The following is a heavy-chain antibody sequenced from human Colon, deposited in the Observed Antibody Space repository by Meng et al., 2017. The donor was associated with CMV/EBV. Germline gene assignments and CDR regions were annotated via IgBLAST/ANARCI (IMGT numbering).Heavy chain of an antibody. V-gene: IGHV3-23*01. Sequence: GESLKISCAASGFNFNNYDMSWVRQAPGKGLEWVAFIGGGGVNEYYAEAVKGRFTISRDNSRNTLYLEVSRLRADDTAVYYCAKGAGYLNFFGGYEYWGQGTLVTVSS. CDR2: IGGGGVNE. CDR3: AKGAGYLNFFGGYEY. CDR1: GFNFNNYD. D-gene: IGHD2-15*01. J-gene: IGHJ4*02.